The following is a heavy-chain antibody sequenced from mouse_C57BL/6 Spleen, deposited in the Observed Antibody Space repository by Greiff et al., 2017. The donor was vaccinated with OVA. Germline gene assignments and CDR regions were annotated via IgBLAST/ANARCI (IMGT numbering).Heavy chain of an antibody. V-gene: IGHV1-69*01. CDR2: LDPSDSYP. CDR1: GYTFTSYW. CDR3: ARAGGNYDLTFDY. Sequence: QVQLQQPGAELVMPGASVKLSCTASGYTFTSYWMHWVKPRPGQGLAWIGELDPSDSYPNSNQKFKGKSTLTVDKSSSTAYMQLSSLTSEDSAVYYWARAGGNYDLTFDYWGQGTTLTVSS. D-gene: IGHD2-1*01. J-gene: IGHJ2*01.